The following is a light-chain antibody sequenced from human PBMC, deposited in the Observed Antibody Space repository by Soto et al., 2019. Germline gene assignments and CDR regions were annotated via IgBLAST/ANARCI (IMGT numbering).Light chain of an antibody. V-gene: IGLV2-14*01. CDR2: EVT. CDR3: SSYTRSTTRV. J-gene: IGLJ3*02. CDR1: SSDVGGYNY. Sequence: QSALTQPASVSGSPGQSITISCTGTSSDVGGYNYVSWYQPHPGKAPKVMIYEVTNRPSGVSNRFSGSKSGNTASLTISGLQAEDEADYYCSSYTRSTTRVFGGGTKLTVL.